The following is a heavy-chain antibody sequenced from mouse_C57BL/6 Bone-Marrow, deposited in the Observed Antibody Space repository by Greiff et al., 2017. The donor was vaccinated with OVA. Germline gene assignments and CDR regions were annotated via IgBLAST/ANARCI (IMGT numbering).Heavy chain of an antibody. CDR1: GYTFTDYE. V-gene: IGHV1-15*01. D-gene: IGHD2-5*01. CDR3: ARGYSNYYAMDY. J-gene: IGHJ4*01. Sequence: QVQLQQSGAELVRPGASVTLSCKASGYTFTDYEMHWVKQTPVHGLEWIGAIDPETGGTAYNPKFKGKAILTAAKSSSTAYMELRSLTSEDSAVYYCARGYSNYYAMDYGGQGTSVTVSS. CDR2: IDPETGGT.